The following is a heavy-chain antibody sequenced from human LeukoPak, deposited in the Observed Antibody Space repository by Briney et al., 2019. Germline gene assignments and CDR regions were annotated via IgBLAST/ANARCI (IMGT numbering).Heavy chain of an antibody. V-gene: IGHV5-51*01. CDR2: IYPGDSDT. D-gene: IGHD5-12*01. CDR3: ARHILGYSGHLDY. Sequence: GESPKISCKGSGYSFTTYWIGWVRQMPGKGLEWMGIIYPGDSDTRYSPSFQGQVTISADKSISTAYLQWSSLKASDTAMYYCARHILGYSGHLDYWGQGTLVTVSS. J-gene: IGHJ4*02. CDR1: GYSFTTYW.